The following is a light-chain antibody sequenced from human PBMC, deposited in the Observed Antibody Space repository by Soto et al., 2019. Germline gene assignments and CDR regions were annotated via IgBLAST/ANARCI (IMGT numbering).Light chain of an antibody. J-gene: IGKJ1*01. Sequence: DIPITQSPSSLSASVGDRVTITCQASQDISTSLNWYQQKPGKAPKLLISAASSLESGVPPRFSGSGSGTDFTLTITSLQPEDFATYYCQQSHSIPWTFGQGTKVDIK. CDR1: QDISTS. V-gene: IGKV1-39*01. CDR2: AAS. CDR3: QQSHSIPWT.